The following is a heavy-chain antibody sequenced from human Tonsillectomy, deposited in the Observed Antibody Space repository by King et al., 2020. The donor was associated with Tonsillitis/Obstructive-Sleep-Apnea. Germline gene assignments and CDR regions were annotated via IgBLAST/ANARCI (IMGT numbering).Heavy chain of an antibody. CDR2: INHSGST. D-gene: IGHD2-21*02. CDR3: AGGDIEVVPAIGGFYFDY. Sequence: VQLQQWGAGLLKPSETLSLTCAVYGGSFSGYYWSWIRQPPGKGLEWIGEINHSGSTNYNPSLKSRVTISVDTSKNKFSLKLSSVIAADTAVYYCAGGDIEVVPAIGGFYFDYWGQGTLVTVSS. V-gene: IGHV4-34*01. CDR1: GGSFSGYY. J-gene: IGHJ4*02.